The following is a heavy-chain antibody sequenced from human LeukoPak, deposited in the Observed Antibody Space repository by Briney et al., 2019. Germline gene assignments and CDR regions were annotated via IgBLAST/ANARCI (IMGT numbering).Heavy chain of an antibody. D-gene: IGHD6-13*01. CDR1: GFTFSTYA. Sequence: PGASLRLSCAASGFTFSTYAMSLVRQAPGKGLQWVSSISSSGGNTYYADSVKGRVTISRDNSKSTLYLPMNSLRAEDTAVYYCAKTYSSPFDASNEGTLPTVSS. J-gene: IGHJ5*02. CDR2: ISSSGGNT. CDR3: AKTYSSPFDA. V-gene: IGHV3-23*01.